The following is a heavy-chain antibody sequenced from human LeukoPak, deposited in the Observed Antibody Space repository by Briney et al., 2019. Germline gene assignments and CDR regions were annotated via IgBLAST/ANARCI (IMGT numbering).Heavy chain of an antibody. J-gene: IGHJ4*02. D-gene: IGHD1-26*01. CDR1: GFTFSRYA. CDR2: ISGSTGST. CDR3: AKRATWGATIPLWFDY. Sequence: PGGSLRLSCAASGFTFSRYAMGWVRQAPGKGLEWVSLISGSTGSTYYADFVKGRFTISRDNSKNMLYLQMNSLRAEDTAIYYCAKRATWGATIPLWFDYWGQGTLVTVSS. V-gene: IGHV3-23*01.